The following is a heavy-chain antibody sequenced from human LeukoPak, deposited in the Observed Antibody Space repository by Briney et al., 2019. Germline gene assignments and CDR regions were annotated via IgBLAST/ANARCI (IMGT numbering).Heavy chain of an antibody. CDR1: GYTFTSYG. J-gene: IGHJ4*02. V-gene: IGHV1-18*01. Sequence: ASLRLSCKTSGYTFTSYGISWVRQAPGQGLEWMSGISAYDGNTNYAHTLQGRFTMTTDNSKTTSYMELRRLRSDDTAVYYCARVRVGGWYFDYWGQGTLATVSS. D-gene: IGHD6-19*01. CDR2: ISAYDGNT. CDR3: ARVRVGGWYFDY.